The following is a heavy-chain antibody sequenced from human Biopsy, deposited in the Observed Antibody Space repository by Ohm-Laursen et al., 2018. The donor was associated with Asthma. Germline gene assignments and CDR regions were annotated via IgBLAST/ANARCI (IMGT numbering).Heavy chain of an antibody. V-gene: IGHV3-30*01. Sequence: SLRLSCTASGFSFSNFAIHWVRQAPGKGLEWVGVISKDASTQDYADSVKGRFTMARDNSKNTPDLQMNSLREEDTAVYYCVRDGTDDAFDIWGQGTVVSVSS. D-gene: IGHD1-1*01. CDR1: GFSFSNFA. CDR3: VRDGTDDAFDI. CDR2: ISKDASTQ. J-gene: IGHJ3*02.